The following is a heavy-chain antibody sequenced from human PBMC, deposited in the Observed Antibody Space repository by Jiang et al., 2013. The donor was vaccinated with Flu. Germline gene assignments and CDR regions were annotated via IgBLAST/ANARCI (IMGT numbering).Heavy chain of an antibody. J-gene: IGHJ4*02. D-gene: IGHD5-12*01. Sequence: GSGLVKPSETLSLTCTVSGGSISSHFWSWFRQPPGKGLEWIGYIYYTGRTKYNPSLESRVTMSVDRSNNQFSLTLISVSAADTAVYFCARDGVATSFPDCWGQGTLVTVSS. CDR2: IYYTGRT. CDR1: GGSISSHF. V-gene: IGHV4-59*11. CDR3: ARDGVATSFPDC.